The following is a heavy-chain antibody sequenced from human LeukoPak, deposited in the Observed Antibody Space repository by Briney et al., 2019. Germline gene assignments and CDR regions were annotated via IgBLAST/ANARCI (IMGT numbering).Heavy chain of an antibody. J-gene: IGHJ4*02. CDR2: INHSGST. CDR3: ARSPPPPFVDIVVTEDY. V-gene: IGHV4-34*01. Sequence: PSETLSLTCAVYGGSFSGYYWSWIRQPPGKGLEWIGEINHSGSTNYNPSLKSRVTISVDTSKNQFSLKLSSVTAADTAVYYYARSPPPPFVDIVVTEDYWGQGTLVTVSS. D-gene: IGHD5-12*01. CDR1: GGSFSGYY.